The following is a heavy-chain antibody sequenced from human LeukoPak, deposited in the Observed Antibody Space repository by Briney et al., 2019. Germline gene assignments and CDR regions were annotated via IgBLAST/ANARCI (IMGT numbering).Heavy chain of an antibody. CDR2: IHYSGSS. J-gene: IGHJ4*02. CDR3: ARDRHCIGSTCYGL. Sequence: SETLSLTCAVSGGSISTYYWSWIRQPPGKGLEWIGYIHYSGSSNYNPSLKSRVTISLDTSKNQFSLKLSSVTAADTAVYYCARDRHCIGSTCYGLWGQGTRVTVSS. V-gene: IGHV4-59*01. CDR1: GGSISTYY. D-gene: IGHD2-2*01.